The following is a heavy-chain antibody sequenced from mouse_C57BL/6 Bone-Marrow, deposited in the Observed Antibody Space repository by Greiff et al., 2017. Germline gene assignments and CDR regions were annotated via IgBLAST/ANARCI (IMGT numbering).Heavy chain of an antibody. CDR1: GFSLTSYG. J-gene: IGHJ4*01. V-gene: IGHV2-2*01. D-gene: IGHD4-1*01. CDR2: IWSGGST. CDR3: ARSGRGVDY. Sequence: QVQLKESGPGLVQPSQSLSITCTVSGFSLTSYGVHWVRQSPGKGLEWLGAIWSGGSTDYNAAFISRLSTSKDNSKSQVFFKMNSLQTDDTAIYYYARSGRGVDYWGQGTSVTVSS.